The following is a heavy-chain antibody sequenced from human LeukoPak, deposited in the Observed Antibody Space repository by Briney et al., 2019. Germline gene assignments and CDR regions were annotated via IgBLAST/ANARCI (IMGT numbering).Heavy chain of an antibody. CDR2: IHYTGTT. CDR1: GGSVSGYF. Sequence: SETLSLTCTVSGGSVSGYFWSWTRQPPGKGLEWVAYIHYTGTTNYNPSLKSRLRISVDTSKNQFSLKLSSVTAADTAVYYCARHNQVTVTTSSYSYPMDVWGQGTTVSVSS. J-gene: IGHJ6*02. CDR3: ARHNQVTVTTSSYSYPMDV. V-gene: IGHV4-59*08. D-gene: IGHD4-4*01.